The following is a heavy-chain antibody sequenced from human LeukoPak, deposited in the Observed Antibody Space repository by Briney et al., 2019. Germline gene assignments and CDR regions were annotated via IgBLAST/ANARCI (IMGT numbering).Heavy chain of an antibody. CDR2: ISSSSSYI. CDR1: GFTFSSYS. V-gene: IGHV3-21*01. D-gene: IGHD6-19*01. J-gene: IGHJ5*02. CDR3: ARDRAPIAVAGEPNWFDP. Sequence: PGGSLRLSCAASGFTFSSYSMNWVRQAPGKGLEWVSSISSSSSYIYYADSVKGRFTISRDNARNSLYLQMNSLRAEDMAVYYCARDRAPIAVAGEPNWFDPWGQGTLVTVSS.